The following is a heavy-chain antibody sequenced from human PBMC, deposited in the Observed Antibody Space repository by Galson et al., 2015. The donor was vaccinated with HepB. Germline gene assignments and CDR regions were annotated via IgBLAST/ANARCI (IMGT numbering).Heavy chain of an antibody. Sequence: SLRLSCAASGFTFSNYNFNWVRQAPGKGLEWVSSISGRSTYIYYADSVRGRFTISRDNSKNSLFLQMNSLRAEDTAFYYCARDFGANSGYFDDWGQGTQVTVSS. D-gene: IGHD4/OR15-4a*01. CDR3: ARDFGANSGYFDD. J-gene: IGHJ4*02. CDR2: ISGRSTYI. V-gene: IGHV3-21*01. CDR1: GFTFSNYN.